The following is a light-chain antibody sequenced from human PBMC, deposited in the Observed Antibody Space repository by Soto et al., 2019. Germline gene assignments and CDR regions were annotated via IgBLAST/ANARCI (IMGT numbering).Light chain of an antibody. CDR3: SSYTSSSTHL. V-gene: IGLV2-14*01. Sequence: QSLLTQPASVSGSPGQSITISCTGTSSDVGGYNYVSWYQQHPGKAPKLMIYEVSNRPSGVSNRCSGSKSGNTASLTISGLQAEDEADYYCSSYTSSSTHLFGTGTKVTVL. CDR1: SSDVGGYNY. J-gene: IGLJ1*01. CDR2: EVS.